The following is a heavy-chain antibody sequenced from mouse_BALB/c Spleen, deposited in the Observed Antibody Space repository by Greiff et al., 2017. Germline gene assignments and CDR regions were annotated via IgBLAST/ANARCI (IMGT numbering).Heavy chain of an antibody. V-gene: IGHV1-4*01. J-gene: IGHJ2*01. Sequence: QVQLKQSGAELARPGASVKMSCKASGYTFTSYTMHWVKQRPGQGLEWIGYINPSSGYTNYNQKFKDKATLTADKSSSTAYMQLSSLTSEDSAVYYCATGGTHYYGYVDYFDYWGQGTTLTVSS. CDR3: ATGGTHYYGYVDYFDY. D-gene: IGHD1-2*01. CDR2: INPSSGYT. CDR1: GYTFTSYT.